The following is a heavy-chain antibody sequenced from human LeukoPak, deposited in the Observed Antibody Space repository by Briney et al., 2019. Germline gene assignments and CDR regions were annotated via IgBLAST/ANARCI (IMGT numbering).Heavy chain of an antibody. V-gene: IGHV1-8*03. J-gene: IGHJ5*02. D-gene: IGHD3-10*01. Sequence: ASVKVSCKASGYTFTNYDINWVRQATGQGLEWMGWMNPNSGNTGYAQKFQGRVTITGNTSITTAYLELSSLRSEDTAVYYCARDLAMVRGARYRPYNWFDPWGQGTLVTVSS. CDR2: MNPNSGNT. CDR3: ARDLAMVRGARYRPYNWFDP. CDR1: GYTFTNYD.